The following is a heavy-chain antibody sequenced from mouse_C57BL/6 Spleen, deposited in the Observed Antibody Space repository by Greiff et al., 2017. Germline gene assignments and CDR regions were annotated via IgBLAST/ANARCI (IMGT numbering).Heavy chain of an antibody. CDR2: ISNLAYSI. Sequence: DVKLVESGGGLVQPGGSLKLSCAASGFTFSDYGMAWVRQAPRKGPEWVAFISNLAYSIYYADGVTGRFTISGENAKNTLYLEMSSLRSEDTAMYYCARHRDYCVFDYWGQGTTLTVSS. CDR1: GFTFSDYG. D-gene: IGHD1-1*01. J-gene: IGHJ2*01. V-gene: IGHV5-15*01. CDR3: ARHRDYCVFDY.